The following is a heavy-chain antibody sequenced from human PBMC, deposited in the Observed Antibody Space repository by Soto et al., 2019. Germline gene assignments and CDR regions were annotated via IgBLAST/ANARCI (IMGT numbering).Heavy chain of an antibody. D-gene: IGHD6-13*01. Sequence: PGGSLRLSCAASGFTFSNYWMSWARQAPGKGLEWVANIKPDGSQKWYVDSVKGRFTISRDNAKKSLYLQMNSLRAEDTAVYYCARRSSSWYFDYWGQGTLVTVSS. V-gene: IGHV3-7*04. CDR1: GFTFSNYW. CDR3: ARRSSSWYFDY. J-gene: IGHJ4*02. CDR2: IKPDGSQK.